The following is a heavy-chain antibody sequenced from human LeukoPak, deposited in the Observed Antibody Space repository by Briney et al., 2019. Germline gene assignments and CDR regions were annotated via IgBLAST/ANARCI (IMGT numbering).Heavy chain of an antibody. J-gene: IGHJ4*02. D-gene: IGHD6-6*01. V-gene: IGHV1-24*01. CDR2: FDPEDGET. Sequence: ASVKVSCKVSGYTLTELSMHWVRQAPGKGLEWMGGFDPEDGETIYAQKFQGRVTMTEDTSTDTAYMELSSLRSEDTAVYYCATFTRPGPYSLFDYWGQGTLVTVSS. CDR1: GYTLTELS. CDR3: ATFTRPGPYSLFDY.